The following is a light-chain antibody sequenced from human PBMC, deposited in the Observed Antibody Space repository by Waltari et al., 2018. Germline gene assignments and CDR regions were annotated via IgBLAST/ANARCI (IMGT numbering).Light chain of an antibody. V-gene: IGLV2-14*03. CDR3: SSYTTSGTWV. Sequence: QSALTQPASVSGSPGQSITIPCTGTSSDGGGYNYVSWCQNHPGKAPKLVIYDVNNRPSGVSNRFSGSKSGNTASLTISGLQTEDEADYYCSSYTTSGTWVFGGGTKLAVL. CDR1: SSDGGGYNY. CDR2: DVN. J-gene: IGLJ3*02.